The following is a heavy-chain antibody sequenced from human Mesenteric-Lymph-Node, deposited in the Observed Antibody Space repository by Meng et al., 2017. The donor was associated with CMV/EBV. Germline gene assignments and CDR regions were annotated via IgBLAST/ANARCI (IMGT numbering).Heavy chain of an antibody. CDR2: ISFDGGNK. CDR1: GFTFDDYA. D-gene: IGHD2-2*01. V-gene: IGHV3-30-3*01. CDR3: ARTDCSTTACPDAFDI. Sequence: GESLKISCAASGFTFDDYAMHWVRQAPGKGLEWVAVISFDGGNKYYADSVKGRFTISRDNSKNTLYLQMNSLRVEDTAVYYCARTDCSTTACPDAFDIWGQGTMVTVSS. J-gene: IGHJ3*02.